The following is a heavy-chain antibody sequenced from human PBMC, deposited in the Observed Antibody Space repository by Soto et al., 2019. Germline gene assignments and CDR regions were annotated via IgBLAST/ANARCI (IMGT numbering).Heavy chain of an antibody. CDR3: ARVGLYSNYVFDY. Sequence: GSLRLSCAASGFTVSSNYMSWVRQAPGKGLEWVSSISSSSSYIYYADSVKGRFTISRDNAKNSLYLQMNSLRAEDTAVYYCARVGLYSNYVFDYWGQGTLVTVSS. CDR1: GFTVSSNY. V-gene: IGHV3-21*01. CDR2: ISSSSSYI. J-gene: IGHJ4*02. D-gene: IGHD4-4*01.